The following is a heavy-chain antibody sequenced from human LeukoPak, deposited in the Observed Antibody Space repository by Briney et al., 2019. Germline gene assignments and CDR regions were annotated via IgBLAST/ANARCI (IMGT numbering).Heavy chain of an antibody. Sequence: SETLSLTCAVYGGSFSGYYWSWIRQPPGKGLEWIGEINHSGSTNYNPSLKSRVTISVDTSKSQFSLKLSSVTAADTAVYYCARGLWFGEFYYWGQGTLVTVSS. CDR2: INHSGST. CDR3: ARGLWFGEFYY. CDR1: GGSFSGYY. J-gene: IGHJ4*02. V-gene: IGHV4-34*01. D-gene: IGHD3-10*01.